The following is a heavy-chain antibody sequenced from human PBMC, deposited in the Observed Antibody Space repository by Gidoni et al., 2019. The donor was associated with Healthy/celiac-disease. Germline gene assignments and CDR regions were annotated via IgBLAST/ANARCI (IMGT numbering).Heavy chain of an antibody. Sequence: EVQLLESGGGLVQPGGSLRLPCAASGFPFSSYAMSWVRQAPGKGLEWVSAISGSGGSTYYADSVKGRFTISRDNSKNTLYLQMNSLRAEDTAVYYCAKDGDYGDYVAYWGQGTLVTVSS. CDR1: GFPFSSYA. J-gene: IGHJ4*02. CDR3: AKDGDYGDYVAY. V-gene: IGHV3-23*01. D-gene: IGHD4-17*01. CDR2: ISGSGGST.